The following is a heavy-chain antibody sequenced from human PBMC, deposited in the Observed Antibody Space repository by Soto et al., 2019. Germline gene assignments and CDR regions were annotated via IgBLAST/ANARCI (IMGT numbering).Heavy chain of an antibody. CDR3: ASAPGGCSSTSCPDY. CDR2: ISSSSSTI. V-gene: IGHV3-48*01. Sequence: GGSLRLSCAASGFTFSSYSMNWVRQAPGKGLEWVSYISSSSSTIYYADSVKGRFTISRDNAKNSLYLQMNSLRAEETAVYYCASAPGGCSSTSCPDYWGQGTLVTVSS. CDR1: GFTFSSYS. D-gene: IGHD2-2*01. J-gene: IGHJ4*02.